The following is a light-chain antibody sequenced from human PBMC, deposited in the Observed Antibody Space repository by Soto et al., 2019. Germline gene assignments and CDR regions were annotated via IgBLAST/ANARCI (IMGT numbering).Light chain of an antibody. J-gene: IGKJ3*01. Sequence: DIQMTQSPSSLSASVGGRVTITCRASQGISNYLAWYQQKPGKVPKLLIYAASTLQSGVPSRFSGSGSGTDFTLTISSLQPEDVATYYCQKYNSAPNFGPGTKGISN. CDR1: QGISNY. CDR3: QKYNSAPN. V-gene: IGKV1-27*01. CDR2: AAS.